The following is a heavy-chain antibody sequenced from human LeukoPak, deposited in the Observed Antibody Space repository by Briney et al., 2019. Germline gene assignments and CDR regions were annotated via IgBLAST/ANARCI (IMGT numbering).Heavy chain of an antibody. CDR1: GFTFSGSA. J-gene: IGHJ5*02. D-gene: IGHD1-26*01. Sequence: GGSLKLSCAASGFTFSGSAIHWVRQSSGKGLEWVGQIDKKDKGYATATAYAASVKGGFTISRDDSINTAYLQMKSLKTEDTVLYYCTRDSGTYNWFDPWGQGTLVTVSS. CDR3: TRDSGTYNWFDP. CDR2: IDKKDKGYATAT. V-gene: IGHV3-73*01.